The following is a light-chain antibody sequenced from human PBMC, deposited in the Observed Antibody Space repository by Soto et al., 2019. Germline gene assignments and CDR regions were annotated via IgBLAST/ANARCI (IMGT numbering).Light chain of an antibody. V-gene: IGLV1-44*01. CDR3: AAWDDILNGYV. CDR2: NNY. CDR1: SSNIESNT. J-gene: IGLJ1*01. Sequence: QSVLTQPPSASGTPGQRVTISCSGSSSNIESNTVTWYQQLPGTAPKLVIYNNYDRPSGVPDRVSGSTSGTSASLVIRGLQSEDEADYYCAAWDDILNGYVFGGGSRVTVL.